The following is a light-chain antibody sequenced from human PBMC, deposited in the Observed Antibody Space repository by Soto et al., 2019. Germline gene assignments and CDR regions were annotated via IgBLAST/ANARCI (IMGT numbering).Light chain of an antibody. V-gene: IGLV2-14*01. CDR3: SSYTSSSTVV. CDR1: NGDVGGYNY. Sequence: QSALTQPASVSGSPGQSITISCTGSNGDVGGYNYVSWYQQHPGKAPKLIINDVSNRPSGVSNRFSGSKSGNTASLTISGLQAEDEADYYCSSYTSSSTVVFGGGTKLTVL. J-gene: IGLJ2*01. CDR2: DVS.